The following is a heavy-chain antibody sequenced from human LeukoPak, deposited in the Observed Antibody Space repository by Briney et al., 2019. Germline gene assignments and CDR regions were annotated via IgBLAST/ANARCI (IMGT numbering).Heavy chain of an antibody. V-gene: IGHV5-51*03. Sequence: GASLKISCKGSGYSFPSYWICWVRQIPRKVVEWMGIIYPGDSDTNYSPPFQGQGTISADKSISPAYLQWSSLRASDTAMYYCARRNLAGRAAAGTGDVDYWGQGTLVTVSS. CDR3: ARRNLAGRAAAGTGDVDY. CDR2: IYPGDSDT. D-gene: IGHD6-13*01. CDR1: GYSFPSYW. J-gene: IGHJ4*02.